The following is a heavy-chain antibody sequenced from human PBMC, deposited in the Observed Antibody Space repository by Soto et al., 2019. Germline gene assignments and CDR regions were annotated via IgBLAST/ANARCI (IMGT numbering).Heavy chain of an antibody. CDR3: AGGKSMMGVWWFAP. CDR1: GGSISTRGYF. V-gene: IGHV4-31*03. CDR2: IYYRGST. D-gene: IGHD3-22*01. J-gene: IGHJ5*02. Sequence: PSETLSLTCTVSGGSISTRGYFWSWIRQHPGKGLEWLGYIYYRGSTYYNPSLKSRVAISVDTSKNQFSLKLISVTAADTASYYCAGGKSMMGVWWFAPWDRGTMVAASS.